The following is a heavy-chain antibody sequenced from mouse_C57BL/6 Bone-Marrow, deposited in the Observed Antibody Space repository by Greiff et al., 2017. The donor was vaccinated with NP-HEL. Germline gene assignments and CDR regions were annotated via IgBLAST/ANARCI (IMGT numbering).Heavy chain of an antibody. Sequence: VQLKESGPGLVQPSQSLSITCTVSGFSLTSYGVHWVRQSPGKGLEWLGVIWSGGSTDYNAAFISRLSISKDNSKSQVFFKMNSLQADDTAIYYCARYYYGSSLYAMDYWGQGTSVTVSS. CDR1: GFSLTSYG. CDR3: ARYYYGSSLYAMDY. CDR2: IWSGGST. D-gene: IGHD1-1*01. V-gene: IGHV2-2*01. J-gene: IGHJ4*01.